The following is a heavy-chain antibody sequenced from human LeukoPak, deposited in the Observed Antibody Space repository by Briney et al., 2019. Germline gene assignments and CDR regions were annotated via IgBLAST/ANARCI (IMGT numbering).Heavy chain of an antibody. CDR3: AQDRYNGYLAQ. CDR1: GFTFSSYS. CDR2: ISSTSTYI. Sequence: GGSLRLSCAASGFTFSSYSMNWVRQAPGKGLEWVSSISSTSTYIYYADSVRGRFTISRDNSKNTLYLQMNSLRAEDTALYFCAQDRYNGYLAQWGQGTLVTVSS. V-gene: IGHV3-21*03. J-gene: IGHJ4*02. D-gene: IGHD5-12*01.